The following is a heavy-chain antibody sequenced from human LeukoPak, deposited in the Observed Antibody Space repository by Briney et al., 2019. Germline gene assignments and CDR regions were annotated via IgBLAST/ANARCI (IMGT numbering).Heavy chain of an antibody. J-gene: IGHJ4*02. CDR2: ITWNSGSI. V-gene: IGHV3-9*01. CDR3: AKEDHFAS. Sequence: TGGSLRLSCAASGFTFDDYTMHWVRQAPGKGLELVSGITWNSGSIGYADSVRGRFTISRDNAKNSLYLEMNSLRAEDTALYYCAKEDHFASWGQGTLVTVSS. CDR1: GFTFDDYT.